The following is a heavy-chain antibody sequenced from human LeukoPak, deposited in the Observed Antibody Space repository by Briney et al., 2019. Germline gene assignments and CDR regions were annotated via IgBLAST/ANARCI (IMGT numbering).Heavy chain of an antibody. CDR1: GFTVSSNY. CDR2: IYSGGST. D-gene: IGHD6-13*01. Sequence: GGSLRLSCAASGFTVSSNYMSWVRQAPGKGLEWVSVIYSGGSTHYADSVKGRFTISRDNSKNTLYLQMNSLRADDTAVYYCARDRLASSWLDYWGQGTLDTVSS. CDR3: ARDRLASSWLDY. V-gene: IGHV3-53*01. J-gene: IGHJ4*02.